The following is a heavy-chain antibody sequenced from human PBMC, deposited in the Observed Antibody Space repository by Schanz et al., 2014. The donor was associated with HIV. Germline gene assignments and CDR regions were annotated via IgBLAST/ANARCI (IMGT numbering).Heavy chain of an antibody. V-gene: IGHV3-23*01. Sequence: EVQLLESGGGLVQPGGSLRLSCAASGFTFTSYAMSWVRQAPGKGLEWVSGISGNSGHTWYADSVKGRCTISRDNPKNMLYLQMNSLRAEDTAVYYCALSRPSGYGGSWYFDLWGRGTLVAVSS. D-gene: IGHD2-15*01. CDR1: GFTFTSYA. CDR2: ISGNSGHT. CDR3: ALSRPSGYGGSWYFDL. J-gene: IGHJ2*01.